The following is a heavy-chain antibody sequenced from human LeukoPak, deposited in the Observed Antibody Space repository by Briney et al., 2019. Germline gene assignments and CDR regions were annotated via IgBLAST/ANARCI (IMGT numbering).Heavy chain of an antibody. CDR3: TLVLRGSCSSTSCHDRDYYYMDV. V-gene: IGHV4-61*02. J-gene: IGHJ6*03. CDR2: IYTSGST. CDR1: GGSISSGSYY. Sequence: SETLSLTCTVSGGSISSGSYYWSWIRQPAGKGLEWIGRIYTSGSTNYNPSLKSRVTISVDTSKNQFSLKLSSVTAADTAVYYCTLVLRGSCSSTSCHDRDYYYMDVWGKGNTVTVSS. D-gene: IGHD2-2*01.